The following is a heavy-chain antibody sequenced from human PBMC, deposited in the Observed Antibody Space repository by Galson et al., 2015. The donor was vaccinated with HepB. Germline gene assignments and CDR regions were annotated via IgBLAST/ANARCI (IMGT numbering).Heavy chain of an antibody. D-gene: IGHD2-8*01. CDR2: TSTSSTSI. J-gene: IGHJ6*02. Sequence: SLRLSCAASGFTFSTYNMNWVRQAPGKGLEWVSYTSTSSTSIYYADSVKGRFTISRDNARNSLYLQMNSLRAEDTAVYYCARRPYSWSDYYYAMDVWGQGTTVTVSS. CDR1: GFTFSTYN. V-gene: IGHV3-48*01. CDR3: ARRPYSWSDYYYAMDV.